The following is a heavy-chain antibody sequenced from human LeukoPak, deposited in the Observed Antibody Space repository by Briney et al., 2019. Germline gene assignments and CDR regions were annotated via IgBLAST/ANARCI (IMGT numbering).Heavy chain of an antibody. V-gene: IGHV4-59*08. CDR2: IFYTGST. Sequence: SETLSLTCSVSGGSISGYYWSWIRQPPGKGLEWIGYIFYTGSTNSNPSLKSRVTISVDTSKNQFSLKLSSVTAADTAVYYCARLGYYDSSGRDYWGQGTLVTVSS. J-gene: IGHJ4*02. CDR1: GGSISGYY. CDR3: ARLGYYDSSGRDY. D-gene: IGHD3-22*01.